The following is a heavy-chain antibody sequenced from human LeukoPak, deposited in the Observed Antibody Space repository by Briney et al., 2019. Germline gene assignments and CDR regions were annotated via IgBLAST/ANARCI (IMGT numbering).Heavy chain of an antibody. CDR2: INHSGNT. CDR1: GGSFSGYY. V-gene: IGHV4-34*01. D-gene: IGHD4-23*01. CDR3: ARGGGTYGGHGVVAY. Sequence: PSETLSLTCAVYGGSFSGYYWNWIRQPPGKGLEGIGEINHSGNTNYNPSLKSRVTISVDTSKNQFSLKLISVTAADTAVYYCARGGGTYGGHGVVAYWGQGPLVTVSS. J-gene: IGHJ4*02.